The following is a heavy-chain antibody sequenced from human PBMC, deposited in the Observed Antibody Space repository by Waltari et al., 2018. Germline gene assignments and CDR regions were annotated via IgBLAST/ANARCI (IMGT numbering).Heavy chain of an antibody. CDR2: IYWNDDK. V-gene: IGHV2-5*08. J-gene: IGHJ4*02. CDR1: GGSLSSGDHS. Sequence: QESGPGLVTPSPTLSLTCTVSGGSLSSGDHSRSWIRQPPGKGLEWLALIYWNDDKRYSPSLKSRLTITKDTSKNQVVLTRTNMDPVYTATYYCAHAVAGAFDYWGQGTLVTVSS. CDR3: AHAVAGAFDY. D-gene: IGHD6-19*01.